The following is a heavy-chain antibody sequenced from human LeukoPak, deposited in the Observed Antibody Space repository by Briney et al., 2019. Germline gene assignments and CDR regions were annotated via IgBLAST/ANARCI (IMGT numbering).Heavy chain of an antibody. CDR2: IKQDGSEK. Sequence: QPGGSLRLSCVASGFTFSSYWMSWVRQAPGKGLEWVANIKQDGSEKYYVDSVKGRFTISRDNSKNSLFLQMNSLRTEDTALYYCAKDFRNYLDYWGQGTLVTVSS. J-gene: IGHJ4*02. CDR3: AKDFRNYLDY. V-gene: IGHV3-7*03. CDR1: GFTFSSYW.